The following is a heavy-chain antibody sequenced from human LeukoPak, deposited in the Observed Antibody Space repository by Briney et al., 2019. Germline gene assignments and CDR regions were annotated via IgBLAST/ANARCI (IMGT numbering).Heavy chain of an antibody. V-gene: IGHV4-39*07. J-gene: IGHJ6*03. Sequence: SETLSLTCTVSGGSISSSSYYCGWIRQPPGKGLEWIGSIYYSGSTYYNPSLKSRVTISVDTSKNQFSLKLSSVTAADTAVYYCARDGHGGGYCYYMDVWGKGTTVTVSS. D-gene: IGHD3-10*01. CDR2: IYYSGST. CDR1: GGSISSSSYY. CDR3: ARDGHGGGYCYYMDV.